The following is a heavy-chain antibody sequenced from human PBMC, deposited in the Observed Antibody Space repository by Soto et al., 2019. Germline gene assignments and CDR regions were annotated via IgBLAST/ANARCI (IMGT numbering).Heavy chain of an antibody. Sequence: PGGSLRLSCAASGFTFSSYGMHWVRQAPGKGLEWVAVISHDGSNKYFADSVKGRFTISRDNSQNTLYLQMNSLRAEDTAVYYCAKALQTLVSWYGLFDYWGQGTLVTVSS. CDR3: AKALQTLVSWYGLFDY. J-gene: IGHJ4*02. D-gene: IGHD6-13*01. CDR2: ISHDGSNK. V-gene: IGHV3-30*18. CDR1: GFTFSSYG.